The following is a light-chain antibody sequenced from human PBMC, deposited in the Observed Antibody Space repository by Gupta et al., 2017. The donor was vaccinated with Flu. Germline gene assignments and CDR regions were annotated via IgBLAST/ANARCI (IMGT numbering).Light chain of an antibody. J-gene: IGLJ3*02. CDR1: TGAVTSGDY. CDR3: LLYYGGAWV. Sequence: QTVVTQEPSLTVSPGGTVTLTCASSTGAVTSGDYPNWFQQKPGQAPRALIYSTSNKNSWTPARFSGSLLGGKAALTLSGVQPEDEAEYYCLLYYGGAWVFGGGTKLTVL. V-gene: IGLV7-43*01. CDR2: STS.